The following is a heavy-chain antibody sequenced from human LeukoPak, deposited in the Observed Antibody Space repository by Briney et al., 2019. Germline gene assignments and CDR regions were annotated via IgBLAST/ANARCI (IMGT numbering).Heavy chain of an antibody. CDR2: INHSGST. J-gene: IGHJ6*02. CDR3: ARAGGQWPAAYYYGMDV. V-gene: IGHV4-34*01. Sequence: SETPSLTCAVYGGSFSGYYWSWIRQPPGKGLEWIGEINHSGSTNYNPSLKSRVTISVDTPKNQFSLKLSSVTAADTAVYYCARAGGQWPAAYYYGMDVWGQGTTVTVSS. CDR1: GGSFSGYY. D-gene: IGHD6-19*01.